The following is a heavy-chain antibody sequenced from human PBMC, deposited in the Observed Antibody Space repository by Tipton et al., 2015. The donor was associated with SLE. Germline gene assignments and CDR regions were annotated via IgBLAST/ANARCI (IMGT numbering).Heavy chain of an antibody. CDR1: GGSISSYY. Sequence: TLPLTCTVSGGSISSYYWSWIRQPPGKGLEWIGYIYYSESTNYNPSLKSRVTISVDTSKIQFSLKLSSVTAADTAVYYCARGRGSSSSGHYWGQGTLVTVSS. CDR2: IYYSEST. J-gene: IGHJ4*02. V-gene: IGHV4-59*12. CDR3: ARGRGSSSSGHY. D-gene: IGHD6-6*01.